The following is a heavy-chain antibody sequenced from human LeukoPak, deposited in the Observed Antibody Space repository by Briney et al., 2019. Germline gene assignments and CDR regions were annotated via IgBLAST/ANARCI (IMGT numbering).Heavy chain of an antibody. CDR1: GGSVSSDSYY. J-gene: IGHJ4*02. CDR2: ISYSGTT. V-gene: IGHV4-61*01. Sequence: SETLSLTCTVSGGSVSSDSYYWSWIQQPPGKGLEWIGHISYSGTTNYNPSLRSRVIISIDISQNQFSLRLSSATAADTAVYYCAGAPNPTFFDYWGQGPLATVSS. CDR3: AGAPNPTFFDY.